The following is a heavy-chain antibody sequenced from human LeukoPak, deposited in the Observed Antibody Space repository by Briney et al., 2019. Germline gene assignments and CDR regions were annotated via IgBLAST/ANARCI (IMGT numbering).Heavy chain of an antibody. V-gene: IGHV4-39*01. CDR2: IYYSGST. D-gene: IGHD3-10*01. CDR3: ARRLGIYGSGRLYYYYYMDV. Sequence: SETLSLTCTVSGGSISSNSYYRGWIRQPPGKGLKWIGSIYYSGSTYYNPSLKSRVTISADTSKNQFSLKLNSVTAAGTAVYYCARRLGIYGSGRLYYYYYMDVWGKGTTVTISS. J-gene: IGHJ6*03. CDR1: GGSISSNSYY.